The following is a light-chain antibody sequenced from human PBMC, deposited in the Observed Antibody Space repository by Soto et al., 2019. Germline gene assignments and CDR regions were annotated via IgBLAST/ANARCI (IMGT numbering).Light chain of an antibody. CDR2: DVN. Sequence: QTVVTQEPSLTVSPGGTVTVTCGSSTGAVTSDHWPYWFQQRPGQAPTALIYDVNNKHSWTPARFSGSLLGGKAALTLSGAQPEDEAEYYCLLSFGGAWVFGGGTKLTVL. J-gene: IGLJ3*02. CDR1: TGAVTSDHW. V-gene: IGLV7-46*01. CDR3: LLSFGGAWV.